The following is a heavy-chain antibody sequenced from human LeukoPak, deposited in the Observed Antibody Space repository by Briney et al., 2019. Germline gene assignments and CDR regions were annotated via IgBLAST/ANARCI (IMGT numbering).Heavy chain of an antibody. J-gene: IGHJ4*02. CDR3: ARDGHNGSGWYDHIIDY. V-gene: IGHV4-39*07. CDR2: IYYSGST. Sequence: SEALSLTCTVSGGSISSSSYYWGWIRQPPGKGLEWIGSIYYSGSTYYNPSLKSRVTISVDTSKNQFSLKLSSVTAADTAVYYCARDGHNGSGWYDHIIDYWGQGTLVTVSS. CDR1: GGSISSSSYY. D-gene: IGHD6-19*01.